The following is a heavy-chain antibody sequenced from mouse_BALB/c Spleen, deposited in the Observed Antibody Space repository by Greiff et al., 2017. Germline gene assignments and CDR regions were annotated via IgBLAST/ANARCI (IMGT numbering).Heavy chain of an antibody. CDR2: ISSGGST. V-gene: IGHV5-6-5*01. D-gene: IGHD1-1*01. CDR3: ARGNYYGSLDY. J-gene: IGHJ2*01. CDR1: GFTFSSYA. Sequence: DVKLVESGGGLVKPGGSLKLSCAASGFTFSSYAMSWVRQTPEKRLEWVASISSGGSTYYPDSVKGRFTISRDNARNILYLQMSSLRSEDTAMYYCARGNYYGSLDYWGQGTTLTVSS.